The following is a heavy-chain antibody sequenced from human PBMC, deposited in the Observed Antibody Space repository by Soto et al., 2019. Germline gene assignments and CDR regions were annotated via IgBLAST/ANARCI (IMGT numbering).Heavy chain of an antibody. D-gene: IGHD3-10*01. CDR3: ARRWGEGRVDY. CDR1: GGSISSSNW. J-gene: IGHJ4*02. Sequence: QVQLQESGPGLVKPSATLSLSCAVSGGSISSSNWWSWVRQPPGKGLEWIGEIYHSGNTNYNPSLKSRVTMAVDKSRNQFSLKLSSVTAADTAVYYCARRWGEGRVDYWGQGTLVTVSS. CDR2: IYHSGNT. V-gene: IGHV4-4*02.